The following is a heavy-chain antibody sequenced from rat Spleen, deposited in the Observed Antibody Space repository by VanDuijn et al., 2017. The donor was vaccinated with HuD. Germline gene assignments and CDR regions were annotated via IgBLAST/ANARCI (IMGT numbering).Heavy chain of an antibody. V-gene: IGHV5-19*01. Sequence: EVQLVESGGGLVLPGRSLKLSCATSGFSFSKYGMQWIRQTPTKGLEWVASISPKGGSTHYRDSVKGRFTISRDNAKRTLYLQMDSLRSEDTATYYCARHNSGYGVMDAWGQGASVTVSS. CDR3: ARHNSGYGVMDA. CDR1: GFSFSKYG. J-gene: IGHJ4*01. CDR2: ISPKGGST. D-gene: IGHD4-3*01.